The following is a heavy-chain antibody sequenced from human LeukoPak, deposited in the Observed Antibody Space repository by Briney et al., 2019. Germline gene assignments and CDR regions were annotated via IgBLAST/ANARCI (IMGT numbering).Heavy chain of an antibody. Sequence: PSETLSLTCTVSGGSINPYYWSWIRQPPGKGLEWIGYIYVSGSTTYNPSLNSRVTMSLDTSKNQFSLKLRSVTAADTAVYYCARDSGTTGEVKFDPWGQGTLVTVSS. CDR2: IYVSGST. CDR3: ARDSGTTGEVKFDP. D-gene: IGHD3-10*01. J-gene: IGHJ5*02. CDR1: GGSINPYY. V-gene: IGHV4-59*12.